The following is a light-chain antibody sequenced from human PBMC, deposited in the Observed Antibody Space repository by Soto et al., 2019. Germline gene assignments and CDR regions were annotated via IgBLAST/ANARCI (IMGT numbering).Light chain of an antibody. V-gene: IGLV1-47*01. CDR3: AAWDDSLSGRNYV. CDR2: RNN. CDR1: SSNIGSNY. J-gene: IGLJ1*01. Sequence: QSVLTQPPSASGTPGQGGTISCSGSSSNIGSNYVYWYQQLPGTATKLLSYRNNQRPSGVPDRFSGSKSGASASLAISGLRSDDEADYDCAAWDDSLSGRNYVFGTGTQGTVL.